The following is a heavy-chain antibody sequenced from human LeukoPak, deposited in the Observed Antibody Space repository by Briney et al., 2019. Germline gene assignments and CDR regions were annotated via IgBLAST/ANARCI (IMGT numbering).Heavy chain of an antibody. J-gene: IGHJ4*02. Sequence: GGPLRLSCAASGFTFSSYAMHWVRQAPGKGLEWVAVISYDGSNKYYADSVKGRFTISRDNSKNTLYLQMNSLRAEDTAVYYCAKGRYSGSYYGIDYWGQGTLVTVSS. CDR1: GFTFSSYA. CDR2: ISYDGSNK. D-gene: IGHD1-26*01. CDR3: AKGRYSGSYYGIDY. V-gene: IGHV3-30-3*01.